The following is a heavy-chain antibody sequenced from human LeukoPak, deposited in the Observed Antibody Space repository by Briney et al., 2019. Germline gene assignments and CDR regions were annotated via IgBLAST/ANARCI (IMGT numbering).Heavy chain of an antibody. Sequence: GGSLRLSCAASGFTFSSYWMHWVRQAPGKGLVWVSRINSDGSGTSYADSVKGRFTISRDNAKNTLYLQMNSLRAEDTAVYYCAREAGTYYDILTGYYRPYYFDYWGQGTLVTVSS. CDR2: INSDGSGT. CDR3: AREAGTYYDILTGYYRPYYFDY. D-gene: IGHD3-9*01. CDR1: GFTFSSYW. V-gene: IGHV3-74*01. J-gene: IGHJ4*02.